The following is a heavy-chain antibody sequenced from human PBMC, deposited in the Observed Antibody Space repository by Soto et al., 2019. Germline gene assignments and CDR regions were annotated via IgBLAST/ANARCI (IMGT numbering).Heavy chain of an antibody. Sequence: ALVKVSCKASGYDFTAYDINWVRQASGQGLEWMGWMNPINGATGFAQRFQGRVSMTRNTATDTAYLDLTGLRSDDTAAYYCGRGPSPRAPAGGTPYYFAMDVWGQGTTVTVSS. CDR2: MNPINGAT. V-gene: IGHV1-8*02. J-gene: IGHJ6*02. CDR1: GYDFTAYD. CDR3: GRGPSPRAPAGGTPYYFAMDV. D-gene: IGHD6-13*01.